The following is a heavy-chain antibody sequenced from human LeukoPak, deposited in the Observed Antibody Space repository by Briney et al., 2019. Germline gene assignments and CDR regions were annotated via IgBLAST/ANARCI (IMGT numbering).Heavy chain of an antibody. CDR1: GYTPTQLS. J-gene: IGHJ3*02. Sequence: GASVKGSSTSSGYTPTQLSMHRVRRTPGKELEWMGVFDPEDGETIYAQKFQGRVTMTEDTSTGTAYMELSSLRSEDTAVYYCATYLGVFIVFDIWGQGTMVTVSS. CDR2: FDPEDGET. D-gene: IGHD3-16*02. CDR3: ATYLGVFIVFDI. V-gene: IGHV1-24*01.